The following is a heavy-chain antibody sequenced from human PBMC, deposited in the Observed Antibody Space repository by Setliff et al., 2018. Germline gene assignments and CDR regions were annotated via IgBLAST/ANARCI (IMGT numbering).Heavy chain of an antibody. J-gene: IGHJ5*02. CDR1: GYSFTDYW. V-gene: IGHV5-51*01. CDR2: IYPGNADT. D-gene: IGHD2-21*01. Sequence: GESLKISCKGSGYSFTDYWIAWVRQTPGKGLEWMGTIYPGNADTRYSPSFQGQVTISTDTSINTAFLQWNNLKASDTAVYYCARRGERFFNWFAPWGQGTLGTVSS. CDR3: ARRGERFFNWFAP.